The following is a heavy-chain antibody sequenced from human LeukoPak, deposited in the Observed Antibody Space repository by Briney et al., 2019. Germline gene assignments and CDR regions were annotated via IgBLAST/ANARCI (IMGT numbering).Heavy chain of an antibody. CDR3: ASALLYGDYGVDY. J-gene: IGHJ4*02. CDR1: GYTFTSYY. D-gene: IGHD4-17*01. CDR2: IYPSGGST. Sequence: ASVKVSRKASGYTFTSYYMHWVRQAPGPGLEWLGIIYPSGGSTSYAQKFQGRVTMTRDTSTSTVYMELSSLRSEDTAVYYCASALLYGDYGVDYWGQGTLVTVSS. V-gene: IGHV1-46*01.